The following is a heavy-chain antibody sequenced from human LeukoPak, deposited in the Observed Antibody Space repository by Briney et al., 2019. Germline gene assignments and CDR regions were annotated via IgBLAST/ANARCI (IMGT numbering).Heavy chain of an antibody. Sequence: GASVKVSCKASGYTFTRYGISWVRQAPGQGLEWMGWISAYNGNTNYAQKLQDRVTMTTDTSTSTAYMEQRSLRSDDTAVYYCARVYYDFWSGYEYDAFDIWGQGTMVTVSS. D-gene: IGHD3-3*01. J-gene: IGHJ3*02. CDR3: ARVYYDFWSGYEYDAFDI. CDR2: ISAYNGNT. CDR1: GYTFTRYG. V-gene: IGHV1-18*01.